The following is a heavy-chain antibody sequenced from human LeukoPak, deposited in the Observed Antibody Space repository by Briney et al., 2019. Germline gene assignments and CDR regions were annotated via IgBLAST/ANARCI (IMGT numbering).Heavy chain of an antibody. CDR2: VYSGGTT. CDR1: GFTVSRNC. Sequence: PGGSLRLSCEVSGFTVSRNCMTWVRQAPGKGLEWVSIVYSGGTTYYADSVKGRFTISRDNSRNMLYLQMNSLRAEDTAVYYCASGYNFGLDYWGQGTLLTVS. V-gene: IGHV3-53*01. D-gene: IGHD5-18*01. CDR3: ASGYNFGLDY. J-gene: IGHJ4*02.